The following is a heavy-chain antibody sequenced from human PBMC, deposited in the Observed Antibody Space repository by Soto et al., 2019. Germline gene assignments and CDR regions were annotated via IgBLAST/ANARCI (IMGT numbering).Heavy chain of an antibody. V-gene: IGHV1-69*12. D-gene: IGHD3-10*01. J-gene: IGHJ5*02. CDR1: GGTFSSYA. CDR3: ARVLRPRGCWFDP. CDR2: VSPIFGTA. Sequence: QVQLVQSGAEVKKPGSSVKVSCKASGGTFSSYAISWVRQAPGQGLEWMGGVSPIFGTANYAQKFQGRVTITADESTSKAYMELRSLRSEDTAVYYCARVLRPRGCWFDPWGQGTLVTVSS.